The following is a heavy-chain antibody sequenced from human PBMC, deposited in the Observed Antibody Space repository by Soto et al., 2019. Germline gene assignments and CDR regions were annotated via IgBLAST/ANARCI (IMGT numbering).Heavy chain of an antibody. J-gene: IGHJ4*02. V-gene: IGHV4-39*01. Sequence: PSETLSLTCTVSGGSISSIGFYGGGIRQPPGKGLEWIGSLYDSGSTYYNLSLKSRGTMSVDTSRNQFSLKLSSVTAADTAVYYCARHASTGWYHFDYWGQGPLVTVSS. CDR1: GGSISSIGFY. CDR3: ARHASTGWYHFDY. CDR2: LYDSGST. D-gene: IGHD6-19*01.